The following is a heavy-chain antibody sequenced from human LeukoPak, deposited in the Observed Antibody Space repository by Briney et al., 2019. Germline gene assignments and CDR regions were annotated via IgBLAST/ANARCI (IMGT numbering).Heavy chain of an antibody. D-gene: IGHD6-6*01. J-gene: IGHJ4*02. Sequence: GGSLRLSCAASGFAFDDYAMHWIRQAPGKGLEWVAFIRYDGSNKYYADSVKGRFTISRDNSKNTLYLQMNSLRAEDTAVYYCAKDKDLFSLGEQLVDYWAREPWSPSPQ. V-gene: IGHV3-30*02. CDR1: GFAFDDYA. CDR2: IRYDGSNK. CDR3: AKDKDLFSLGEQLVDY.